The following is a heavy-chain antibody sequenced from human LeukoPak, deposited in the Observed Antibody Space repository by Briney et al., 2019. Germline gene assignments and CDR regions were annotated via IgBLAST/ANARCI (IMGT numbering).Heavy chain of an antibody. CDR1: GGTFSSYA. CDR2: IIPIFGTA. V-gene: IGHV1-69*13. D-gene: IGHD5-24*01. J-gene: IGHJ4*02. CDR3: ASRAMATIRPFDY. Sequence: GASVKVSCKASGGTFSSYAISWVRQAHGQGLEWMGGIIPIFGTANYAQKFQGRVTITADESTSTAYMELSSLRSEDTAVYYCASRAMATIRPFDYWGQGTLVTVSS.